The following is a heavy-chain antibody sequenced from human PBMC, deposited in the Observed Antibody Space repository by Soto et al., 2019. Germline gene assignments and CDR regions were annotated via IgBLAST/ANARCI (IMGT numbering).Heavy chain of an antibody. J-gene: IGHJ6*03. CDR2: ISSSSSTI. CDR1: GFTFSSYS. V-gene: IGHV3-48*01. D-gene: IGHD6-6*01. CDR3: ARVSIAARPSYYYYYYMDV. Sequence: EVQLVESGGGLVQPGGSLRLSCAASGFTFSSYSMNWVRQAPGKGLEWVSYISSSSSTIYYADSVKGRFTISRDNAKNSLDLQMNSLRAEDTAVYYCARVSIAARPSYYYYYYMDVWGKGTTVTVSS.